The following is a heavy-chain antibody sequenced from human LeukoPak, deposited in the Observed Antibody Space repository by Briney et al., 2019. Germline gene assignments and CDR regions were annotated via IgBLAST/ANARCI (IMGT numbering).Heavy chain of an antibody. V-gene: IGHV3-30*02. CDR1: GFTSSSYG. CDR2: IRYDGSNK. J-gene: IGHJ4*02. D-gene: IGHD3-22*01. CDR3: AKEQNYYDSSGYYI. Sequence: GGSLRLSCAASGFTSSSYGMHWVRQAPGKGLEWVTFIRYDGSNKYYADSVKGRFTISRDNSKNTLYLQMNSLRADDTAVYYCAKEQNYYDSSGYYIWGQGTLVTVSS.